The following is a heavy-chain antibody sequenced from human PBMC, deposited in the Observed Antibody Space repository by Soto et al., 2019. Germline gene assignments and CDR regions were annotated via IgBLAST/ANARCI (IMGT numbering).Heavy chain of an antibody. CDR1: GGTFSSYA. D-gene: IGHD3-3*01. V-gene: IGHV1-69*06. Sequence: QVQLVQSGAEVKKPGSSVKVSCKASGGTFSSYAISWVRQAPGQGLEWMGGIIPIFGTANYAQKFQGRVTITADKSTSTAYMELSSLRSEDTAVYYCASDHPDYDFWSGYYTRRFGYYGMDVWGQGTTVTVSS. CDR3: ASDHPDYDFWSGYYTRRFGYYGMDV. CDR2: IIPIFGTA. J-gene: IGHJ6*02.